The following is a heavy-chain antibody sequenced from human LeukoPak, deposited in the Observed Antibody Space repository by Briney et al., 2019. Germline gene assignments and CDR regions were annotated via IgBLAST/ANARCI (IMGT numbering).Heavy chain of an antibody. V-gene: IGHV4-39*07. D-gene: IGHD1-26*01. CDR2: IYYSGST. J-gene: IGHJ3*02. CDR1: GGSISSSSYY. CDR3: ARDGRFSGSYYGDAFDI. Sequence: SETLSLTCTVSGGSISSSSYYWGWIRQPPGKGLEWIGSIYYSGSTYYNPSLKSRVTISVDTSKNQFSLKLSSVTAADTAVYYCARDGRFSGSYYGDAFDIWGQGTMVTVSS.